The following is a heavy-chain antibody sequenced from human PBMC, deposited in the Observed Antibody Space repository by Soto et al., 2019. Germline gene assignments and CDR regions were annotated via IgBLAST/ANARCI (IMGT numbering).Heavy chain of an antibody. V-gene: IGHV1-3*01. CDR2: INAGNGNT. Sequence: ASVKVSCKASGYTFTSYAMHWVRQAPGQRLEWMGWINAGNGNTKYSQKFLGRVTITRDTSTSTVFMELSSLRSADTAVYYCARGGHIAVVTASFDYWGQGTLVTVSS. CDR3: ARGGHIAVVTASFDY. D-gene: IGHD2-21*02. CDR1: GYTFTSYA. J-gene: IGHJ4*02.